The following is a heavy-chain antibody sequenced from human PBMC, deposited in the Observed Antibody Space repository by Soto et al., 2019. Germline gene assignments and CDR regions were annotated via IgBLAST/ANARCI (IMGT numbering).Heavy chain of an antibody. V-gene: IGHV1-3*01. CDR2: IIVSHDRP. CDR3: AREPEDGVPGDY. CDR1: GYTFTAHS. Sequence: KESGASVRVSCKASGYTFTAHSLHWARQVPGQGLEWMGWIIVSHDRPRYAPQFQGRLTFETDRIATTAYMQLTRLTPEDTAVYFCAREPEDGVPGDYWGQGTPVVVSS. J-gene: IGHJ4*02. D-gene: IGHD2-8*01.